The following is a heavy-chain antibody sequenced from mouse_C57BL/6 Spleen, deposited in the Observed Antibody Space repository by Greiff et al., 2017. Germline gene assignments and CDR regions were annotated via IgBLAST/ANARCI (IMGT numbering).Heavy chain of an antibody. Sequence: EVKLVESGGGLVQPGGSLKLSCAASGFTFSDYYMYWVRQTPEKRLEWVAYISNGGGSTYYPDTVKGRFTISRDNAKNTLYLQMSRLKSEDTAMYYCARLYYDSYYFDYWGQGTTLTVSS. CDR1: GFTFSDYY. CDR3: ARLYYDSYYFDY. CDR2: ISNGGGST. J-gene: IGHJ2*01. V-gene: IGHV5-12*01. D-gene: IGHD2-4*01.